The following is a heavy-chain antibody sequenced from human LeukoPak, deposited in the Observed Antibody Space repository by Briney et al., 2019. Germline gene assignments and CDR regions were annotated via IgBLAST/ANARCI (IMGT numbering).Heavy chain of an antibody. D-gene: IGHD5-24*01. Sequence: SQTLSLTCTVSGGSINSGNYSWSWIRQPAGKGLEWMGRIYTSGYTDYNPSLKSRVTISLDASKNQFSLKLTSVTAADTGMYYCARDSREYTYNYGGAFNYWGQGTLVTVSS. CDR3: ARDSREYTYNYGGAFNY. J-gene: IGHJ4*02. V-gene: IGHV4-61*02. CDR2: IYTSGYT. CDR1: GGSINSGNYS.